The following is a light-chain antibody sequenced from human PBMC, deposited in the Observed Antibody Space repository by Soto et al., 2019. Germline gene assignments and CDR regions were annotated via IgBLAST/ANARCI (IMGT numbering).Light chain of an antibody. J-gene: IGKJ4*01. CDR1: QSVSSN. CDR2: GAS. CDR3: QQYNNWQALT. V-gene: IGKV3-15*01. Sequence: EIVMTQSPATLSVSPGERATLSCRASQSVSSNLAWYQQKPGQAPRLLIYGASTRAAGIPARFSGSGSGTEFSLPISSLQSEDVVVYYCQQYNNWQALTFGGGTKVEIK.